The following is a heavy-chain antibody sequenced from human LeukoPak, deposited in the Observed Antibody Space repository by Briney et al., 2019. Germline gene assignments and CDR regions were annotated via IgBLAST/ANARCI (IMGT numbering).Heavy chain of an antibody. J-gene: IGHJ4*02. CDR1: GFTFSSYA. V-gene: IGHV3-30-3*01. CDR3: AKDDSSSWYWPNYYFDY. CDR2: ISYDGSNK. Sequence: PGGSLRLSCAASGFTFSSYAMHWVRQAPGKGLEWVAVISYDGSNKYYADSVKGRFTISRDNSKNTLYLQMNSLRAEDTAVYYCAKDDSSSWYWPNYYFDYWGQGTLVTVSS. D-gene: IGHD6-13*01.